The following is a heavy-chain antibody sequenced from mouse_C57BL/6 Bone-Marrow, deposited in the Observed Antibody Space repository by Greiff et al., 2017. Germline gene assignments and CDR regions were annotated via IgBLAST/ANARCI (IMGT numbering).Heavy chain of an antibody. D-gene: IGHD1-1*01. Sequence: QVQLKQSGAELVKPGASVKLSCKASGYTFTEYTIHWVKQRSGQGLEWIGWFYPGSGSIKYNEKFKDKATLTADKSSSTVYMELSRLTSEDSAVYFFARHEDTVVATDYFDYWGQGTTLTVSS. CDR3: ARHEDTVVATDYFDY. V-gene: IGHV1-62-2*01. J-gene: IGHJ2*01. CDR2: FYPGSGSI. CDR1: GYTFTEYT.